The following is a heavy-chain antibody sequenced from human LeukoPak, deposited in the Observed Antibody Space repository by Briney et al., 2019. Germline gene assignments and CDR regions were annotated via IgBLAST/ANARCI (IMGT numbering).Heavy chain of an antibody. Sequence: KPSETLSLTCTVSGGSISSYYWSWIRQPPGKGLEWIGYIYYSGSTNYNPSLKSRVTISVDTSKNQFSLKLSSVTAADTAVYYCARSTYDSRSRFDYWGQGTLVTVSS. V-gene: IGHV4-59*01. CDR1: GGSISSYY. CDR3: ARSTYDSRSRFDY. J-gene: IGHJ4*02. D-gene: IGHD3-3*01. CDR2: IYYSGST.